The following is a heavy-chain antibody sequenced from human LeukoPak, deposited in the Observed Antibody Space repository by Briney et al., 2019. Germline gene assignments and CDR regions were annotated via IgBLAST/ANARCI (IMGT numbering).Heavy chain of an antibody. CDR2: INSEGSST. D-gene: IGHD3-22*01. J-gene: IGHJ4*02. Sequence: GGSLRLSCAASGFTYSSYWMHWVRQAPGKGLVWVSRINSEGSSTSSADSVKGRFTISRDNAKNTLYLQMNSLGVEDTAVYYCATTYYYDSSGYAGYWGQGTLVTVSS. CDR1: GFTYSSYW. CDR3: ATTYYYDSSGYAGY. V-gene: IGHV3-74*01.